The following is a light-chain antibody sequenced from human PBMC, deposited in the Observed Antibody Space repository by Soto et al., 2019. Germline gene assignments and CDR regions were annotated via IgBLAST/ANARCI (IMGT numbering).Light chain of an antibody. CDR3: QQYDNSRT. CDR2: GVS. J-gene: IGKJ1*01. Sequence: PGERATLSWRASQTVSSDYLAWYQQKPGQAPRLLIYGVSTRATGFPDRFSGSGSGTDFTLTISRLEPEDFAMYYCQQYDNSRTFGQGTKV. V-gene: IGKV3-20*01. CDR1: QTVSSDY.